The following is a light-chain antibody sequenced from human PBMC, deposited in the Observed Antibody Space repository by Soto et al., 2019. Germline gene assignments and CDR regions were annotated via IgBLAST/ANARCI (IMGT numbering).Light chain of an antibody. J-gene: IGKJ1*01. CDR2: GAS. CDR3: QQYGSSPPT. Sequence: EIVLTQSPGTLSLSLGERATLSCRASQSVNSNYLAWYRRKPGQAPSLLIYGASTRATGIPGRFSGSGSGTDFTLTITRLEPEDFAVYYCQQYGSSPPTFGQGTKVEIK. V-gene: IGKV3-20*01. CDR1: QSVNSNY.